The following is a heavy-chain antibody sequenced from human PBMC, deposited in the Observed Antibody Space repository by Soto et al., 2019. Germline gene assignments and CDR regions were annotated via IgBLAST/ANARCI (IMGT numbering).Heavy chain of an antibody. Sequence: QVQLVESGGGVVQPGRSLRLSCAASGFTFSSYGKHWVRQAPGKGLEWVAVISYDGSNKYYADSVKGRFTISRDNSKNTLYLQMNSLRAEDTAVYYCAKAWHYDILTGYAGYWGQGTLVTVSS. CDR3: AKAWHYDILTGYAGY. V-gene: IGHV3-30*18. D-gene: IGHD3-9*01. CDR2: ISYDGSNK. J-gene: IGHJ4*02. CDR1: GFTFSSYG.